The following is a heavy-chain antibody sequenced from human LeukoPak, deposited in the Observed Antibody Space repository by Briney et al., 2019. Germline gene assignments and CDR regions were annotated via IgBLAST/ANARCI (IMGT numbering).Heavy chain of an antibody. CDR1: GDSVSSYY. CDR2: IYYSGST. V-gene: IGHV4-59*02. J-gene: IGHJ4*02. Sequence: PSETLSLTCTVSGDSVSSYYWSWIRQPPGKRLEWIGYIYYSGSTNYNPSLRGRVTISADTSKNQFSVKLSSVTAADTAVYYCARDEYWGQGTLVTVSS. CDR3: ARDEY.